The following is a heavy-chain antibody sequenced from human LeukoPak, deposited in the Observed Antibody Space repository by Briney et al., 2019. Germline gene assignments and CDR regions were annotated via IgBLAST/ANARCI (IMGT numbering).Heavy chain of an antibody. D-gene: IGHD3-22*01. J-gene: IGHJ6*03. V-gene: IGHV1-69*05. CDR1: GYTFTSYD. CDR2: IIPIFGTA. Sequence: GASVKVSCKASGYTFTSYDINWVRQAPGQGLEWMGGIIPIFGTANYAQKFQGRVTITTDESTSTAYMELSSLRSEDTAVYYCARAPHYYDSSGEYYYYYYMDVWGKGTTVTVSS. CDR3: ARAPHYYDSSGEYYYYYYMDV.